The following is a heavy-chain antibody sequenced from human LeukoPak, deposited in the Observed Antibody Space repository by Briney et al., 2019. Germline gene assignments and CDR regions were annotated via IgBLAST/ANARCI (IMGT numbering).Heavy chain of an antibody. CDR3: ARYQDVTETTRSYWYFDL. D-gene: IGHD4-17*01. CDR2: IYYSGST. CDR1: GGSISSYY. J-gene: IGHJ2*01. Sequence: SETLSLTCTVSGGSISSYYWSWIRQPPGKGLEWIGYIYYSGSTYYNPSLKSRVTISVDKSKNQFSLKLSSVTAADTAVYYCARYQDVTETTRSYWYFDLWGRGTLVTVSS. V-gene: IGHV4-59*12.